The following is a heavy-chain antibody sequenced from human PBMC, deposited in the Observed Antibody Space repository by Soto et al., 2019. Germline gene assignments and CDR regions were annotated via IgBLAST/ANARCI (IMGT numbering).Heavy chain of an antibody. CDR1: GGTFSSYA. D-gene: IGHD4-17*01. J-gene: IGHJ1*01. V-gene: IGHV1-69*01. CDR2: IIPIFGTA. Sequence: QVQLVQSGAEVKKPGSSVKVSCKASGGTFSSYAISWVRQAPGQGLEWMGGIIPIFGTANYAQKFQGRVTIPADESTSTAYMELSSPRSEDTAVYYCALRLDYGSPEYFQHWGQGTLVTVSS. CDR3: ALRLDYGSPEYFQH.